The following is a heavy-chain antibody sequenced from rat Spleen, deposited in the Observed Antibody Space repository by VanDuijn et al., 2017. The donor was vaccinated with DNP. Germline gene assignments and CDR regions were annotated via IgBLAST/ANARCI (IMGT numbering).Heavy chain of an antibody. D-gene: IGHD1-12*02. CDR3: TWGMMALYAMDA. CDR1: GFTFSNAW. V-gene: IGHV6-8*01. Sequence: EVQLVETGGSLVQPGKSLKLTCATSGFTFSNAWMHWVRQSPEKQLEWVAQIKAKSNNYATYYAESVKGRFTISRDDSKSSVYLQMNSLKEEDTAIYYCTWGMMALYAMDAWGQGTSVTVSS. J-gene: IGHJ4*01. CDR2: IKAKSNNYAT.